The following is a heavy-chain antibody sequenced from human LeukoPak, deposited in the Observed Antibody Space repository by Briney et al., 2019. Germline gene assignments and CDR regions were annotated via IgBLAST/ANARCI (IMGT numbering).Heavy chain of an antibody. Sequence: GGSLRLSCAAPGFTFSSYAMHSVRQAPGKGLEWVAVISYDGSNKYYADSVKGRFTIPRDNSKNTLYLQMNSLRAEDTAVYYCARGGLWFGEFHPSNWFDPWGQGTLVTVSS. CDR3: ARGGLWFGEFHPSNWFDP. J-gene: IGHJ5*02. CDR2: ISYDGSNK. D-gene: IGHD3-10*01. V-gene: IGHV3-30*04. CDR1: GFTFSSYA.